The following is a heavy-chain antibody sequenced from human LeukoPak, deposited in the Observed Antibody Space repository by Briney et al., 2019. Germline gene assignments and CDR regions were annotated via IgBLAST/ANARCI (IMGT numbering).Heavy chain of an antibody. J-gene: IGHJ4*02. Sequence: GESLQISCQGSGYRFTSYWIGWVRQMPGKGLEWMGIIYPGDSDTRYSPSFQGQVTISADKSISTAYLQWSSLKASDTAMYYCARRDTALVPPSYWGQGTLVTVSS. CDR1: GYRFTSYW. V-gene: IGHV5-51*01. D-gene: IGHD5-18*01. CDR2: IYPGDSDT. CDR3: ARRDTALVPPSY.